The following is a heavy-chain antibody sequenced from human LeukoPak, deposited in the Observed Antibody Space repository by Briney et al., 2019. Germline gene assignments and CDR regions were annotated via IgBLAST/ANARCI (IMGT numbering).Heavy chain of an antibody. CDR1: GFTFSTYS. CDR3: AKIRQVFGDYYDSSGYYYFDY. Sequence: PGGSLRLSCAASGFTFSTYSMNWVRQAPGKGLEWVSYISSSSSTIFYADSVKGRFTISRDNAKNSLYLQMNSLRAEDTAVYYCAKIRQVFGDYYDSSGYYYFDYWGQGTLITVSS. CDR2: ISSSSSTI. J-gene: IGHJ4*02. D-gene: IGHD3-22*01. V-gene: IGHV3-48*01.